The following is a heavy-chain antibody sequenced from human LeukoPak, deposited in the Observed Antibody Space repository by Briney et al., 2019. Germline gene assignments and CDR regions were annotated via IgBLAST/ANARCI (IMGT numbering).Heavy chain of an antibody. V-gene: IGHV1-2*02. CDR2: INPYSGVT. CDR1: VYTFTDYN. D-gene: IGHD2-2*01. J-gene: IGHJ4*02. CDR3: ARGGCSSTSCYAYDY. Sequence: ASVTVSSKASVYTFTDYNMHWVRQAPGQGLEWIGWINPYSGVTNYAQKFQARVTMTRDTSIRTAYMEMSSLESEDTAVYYCARGGCSSTSCYAYDYWGQGTLVTVSS.